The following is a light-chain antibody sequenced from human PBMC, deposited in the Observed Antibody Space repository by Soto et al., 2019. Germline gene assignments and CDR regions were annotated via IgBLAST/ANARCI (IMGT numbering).Light chain of an antibody. V-gene: IGLV1-51*01. Sequence: QSALTQPPSVSAAPGQTVTISCSGSSSNIGNNYVSWYQQLPGTAPKLLIYDNNKRPSGIPDRFSGSKSGTSATLGITGLQTGDEADYYCGTWDSSLSADVVFGGGTKVTVL. CDR3: GTWDSSLSADVV. J-gene: IGLJ2*01. CDR2: DNN. CDR1: SSNIGNNY.